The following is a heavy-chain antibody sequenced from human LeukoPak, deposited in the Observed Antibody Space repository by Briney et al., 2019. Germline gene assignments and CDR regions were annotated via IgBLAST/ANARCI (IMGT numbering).Heavy chain of an antibody. CDR1: GFTFDDYA. Sequence: GGSLRLSCAASGFTFDDYAMHWVRQAPGKGLEWVSGISWNSGSIGYADSVKGRFTISRDNAKNSLYLQMNSLRAEDTALYYCAKDIWKDIVSGENWFDPWGQGTLVTVSS. CDR3: AKDIWKDIVSGENWFDP. D-gene: IGHD2-15*01. CDR2: ISWNSGSI. V-gene: IGHV3-9*01. J-gene: IGHJ5*02.